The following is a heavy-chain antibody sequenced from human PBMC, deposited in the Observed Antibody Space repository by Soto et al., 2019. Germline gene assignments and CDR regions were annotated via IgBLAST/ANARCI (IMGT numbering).Heavy chain of an antibody. V-gene: IGHV1-8*01. Sequence: QVQLVQSGAEVKKPGASVKGSCKASGYMFSTYDINWVRQAPGQGLEWMGWLNPNSGNTGYAQKFQGRVTMTRNTSINTAYMELSILGSDDTAVYYCARDHRYNWNDEGWFDPWGQGTLVTVSS. CDR1: GYMFSTYD. J-gene: IGHJ5*02. CDR3: ARDHRYNWNDEGWFDP. CDR2: LNPNSGNT. D-gene: IGHD1-20*01.